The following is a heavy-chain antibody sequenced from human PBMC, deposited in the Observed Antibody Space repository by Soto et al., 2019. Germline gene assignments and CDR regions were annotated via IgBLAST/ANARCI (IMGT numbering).Heavy chain of an antibody. CDR2: IYAGGST. CDR3: ARYDFFSGYMAY. Sequence: GGSLRLSCAASGFTVRSNYINWVRQAPGQGLEWVSLIYAGGSTYYADSVKGRFTISRDNSKNTVYLQMNSLRAEDTAVYYCARYDFFSGYMAYWGQGALVTVSS. V-gene: IGHV3-66*01. CDR1: GFTVRSNY. J-gene: IGHJ4*02. D-gene: IGHD3-3*01.